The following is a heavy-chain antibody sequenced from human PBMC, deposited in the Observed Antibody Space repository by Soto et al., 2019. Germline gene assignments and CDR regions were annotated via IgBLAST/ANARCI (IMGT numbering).Heavy chain of an antibody. Sequence: QVQLQESGPGLVKPSQTLSLTCTVSGGSISSGGYYWSWIRQHPGKGLEWIGYIYYSGSTYYNTSLKSRVTISVDTSKNQFSLKLSSVTAADTAVYYCARDTPGYSSRTNSFDPWGQGTLVTVSS. CDR2: IYYSGST. CDR1: GGSISSGGYY. V-gene: IGHV4-31*03. J-gene: IGHJ5*02. CDR3: ARDTPGYSSRTNSFDP. D-gene: IGHD6-13*01.